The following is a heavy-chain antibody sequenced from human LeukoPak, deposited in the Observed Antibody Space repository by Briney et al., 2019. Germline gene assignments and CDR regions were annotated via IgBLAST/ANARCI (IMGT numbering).Heavy chain of an antibody. Sequence: ASVKVSCXASGYTFTGYYMHWVRQAPGQGLEWMGRINPNSGGTNYAQKFQGRVTMTRDTSISTAYMELSSLRSDDTAVYYCALRPTGYSSSWYFDYWGQGTLVTVSS. V-gene: IGHV1-2*06. D-gene: IGHD6-13*01. CDR3: ALRPTGYSSSWYFDY. CDR1: GYTFTGYY. CDR2: INPNSGGT. J-gene: IGHJ4*02.